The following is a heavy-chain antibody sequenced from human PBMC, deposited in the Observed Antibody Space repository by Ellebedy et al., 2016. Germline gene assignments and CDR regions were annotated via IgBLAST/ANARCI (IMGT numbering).Heavy chain of an antibody. CDR2: ITGSGAHT. D-gene: IGHD4-11*01. Sequence: GESLKISCVASEFTFSTYAMSWVRQAPGKGLEWVSVITGSGAHTYYADSAKGRFTISRDNSKNTLYLQMNSLRAEDTAVYYCAHIEGDYSNFCWGQGTLVTVSS. CDR3: AHIEGDYSNFC. J-gene: IGHJ4*02. CDR1: EFTFSTYA. V-gene: IGHV3-23*01.